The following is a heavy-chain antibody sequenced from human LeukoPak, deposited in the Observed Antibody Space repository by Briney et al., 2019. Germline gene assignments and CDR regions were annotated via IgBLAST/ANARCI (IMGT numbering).Heavy chain of an antibody. CDR3: AKNYYYGSGSYYSGY. J-gene: IGHJ4*02. CDR2: ISYDGSNK. CDR1: GFTFSSYG. V-gene: IGHV3-30*18. Sequence: GGSLRLSCAASGFTFSSYGMHWVRQAPGKGLEWVAVISYDGSNKYYADSVKGRFTISRDNSKNTLYLQMNSLRAEDTAVYYCAKNYYYGSGSYYSGYWGQGTLVTVSS. D-gene: IGHD3-10*01.